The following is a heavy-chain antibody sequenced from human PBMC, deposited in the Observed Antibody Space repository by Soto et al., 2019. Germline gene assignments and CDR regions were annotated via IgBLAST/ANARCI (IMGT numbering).Heavy chain of an antibody. CDR1: GYSFSTYG. V-gene: IGHV1-18*01. Sequence: QAQLVQSGAEVKKPGASVKVSCKASGYSFSTYGISWVRHAPGQGPEWLGWISAFNGDTKYAQKLNGRVTMTTDTSTNTGYMDLTNLRSDAKAIYDCARDIFIVGPDSGGDCWGKGTLVTVSS. CDR3: ARDIFIVGPDSGGDC. J-gene: IGHJ4*02. D-gene: IGHD1-26*01. CDR2: ISAFNGDT.